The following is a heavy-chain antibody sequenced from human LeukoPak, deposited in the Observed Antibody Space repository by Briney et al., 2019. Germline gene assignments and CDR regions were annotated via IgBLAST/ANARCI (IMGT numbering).Heavy chain of an antibody. Sequence: GRSLRLSCAASGFTFDDYAMHWVRQAPGKGLEWVSGISWNSGSIGYADSVKGRFTISRDNAKNSLYLQMNGLRAEDTALYYCAKDYDILTGLAMGAFDIWGQGTMVTVSS. J-gene: IGHJ3*02. CDR1: GFTFDDYA. V-gene: IGHV3-9*01. CDR3: AKDYDILTGLAMGAFDI. D-gene: IGHD3-9*01. CDR2: ISWNSGSI.